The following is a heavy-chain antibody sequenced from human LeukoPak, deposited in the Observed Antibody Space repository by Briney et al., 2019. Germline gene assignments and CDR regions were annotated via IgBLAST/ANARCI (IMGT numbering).Heavy chain of an antibody. CDR1: GYTFTSYA. Sequence: ASVKVSCKASGYTFTSYAMHWVRQAPGQRLEWMGWINAGNGNTKYSQKFQGRVTITRDTSASTAYMELSGLRSEDTAVYYCARDRYCSSTSCYGKWFDPWGQGTLVTVSS. J-gene: IGHJ5*02. D-gene: IGHD2-2*01. CDR2: INAGNGNT. CDR3: ARDRYCSSTSCYGKWFDP. V-gene: IGHV1-3*01.